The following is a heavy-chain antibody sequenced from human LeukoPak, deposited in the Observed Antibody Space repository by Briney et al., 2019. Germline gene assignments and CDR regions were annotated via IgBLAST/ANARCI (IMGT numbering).Heavy chain of an antibody. J-gene: IGHJ6*02. Sequence: GGSLRLSCAASGFTFSSYGMHWVRQAPGKGLEWVAFIRYDGSNKYYADSVKGRFTISRDNSKNTLYLQMNSLRAEDTAVYYCAKEISSRGRVVVVAASLDYYYGMDVWGQGTTVTVSS. D-gene: IGHD2-15*01. V-gene: IGHV3-30*02. CDR2: IRYDGSNK. CDR1: GFTFSSYG. CDR3: AKEISSRGRVVVVAASLDYYYGMDV.